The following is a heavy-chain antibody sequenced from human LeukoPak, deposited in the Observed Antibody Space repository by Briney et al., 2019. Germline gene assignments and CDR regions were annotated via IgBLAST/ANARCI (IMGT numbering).Heavy chain of an antibody. D-gene: IGHD5-12*01. CDR3: ARGGVATF. Sequence: ASVKVSCKASGGTFSSYAISWVRQAPGQGLEWMGRIIPILGIANYAQKFQGRVTITTDESTSTAYMELSSLRSEDTAVYYCARGGVATFWGQGTLVTVSS. V-gene: IGHV1-69*04. J-gene: IGHJ4*02. CDR1: GGTFSSYA. CDR2: IIPILGIA.